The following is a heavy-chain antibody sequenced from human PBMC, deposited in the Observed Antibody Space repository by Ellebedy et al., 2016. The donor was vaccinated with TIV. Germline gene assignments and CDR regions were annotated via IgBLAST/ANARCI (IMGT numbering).Heavy chain of an antibody. CDR1: GFTFDDYA. CDR3: ARTIASAGYYYDSSVPSAFDI. Sequence: SLKISCAASGFTFDDYAMHWVRQAPGKGLEWVSGISWNSGSIGYADSVKGRFTISRDNAKNSLYLQMNSLRAEDTAVYYCARTIASAGYYYDSSVPSAFDIWGQGTMVTVSS. D-gene: IGHD3-22*01. CDR2: ISWNSGSI. J-gene: IGHJ3*02. V-gene: IGHV3-9*01.